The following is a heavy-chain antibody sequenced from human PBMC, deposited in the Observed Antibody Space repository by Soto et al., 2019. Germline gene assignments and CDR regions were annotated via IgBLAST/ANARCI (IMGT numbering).Heavy chain of an antibody. CDR2: INPKSGGT. J-gene: IGHJ6*02. Sequence: QVPLVQSGAEVKKPGASVKVSCKASGYSFTDYHIHWVRQAPGQGLEWLGRINPKSGGTSTAQKFQGWVTMTTDTSISTASTELTRLTSDDTAIYYWARGDSTDCSSGVCSFFYNHDMDVWGQGTTVTVSS. V-gene: IGHV1-2*04. D-gene: IGHD2-8*01. CDR3: ARGDSTDCSSGVCSFFYNHDMDV. CDR1: GYSFTDYH.